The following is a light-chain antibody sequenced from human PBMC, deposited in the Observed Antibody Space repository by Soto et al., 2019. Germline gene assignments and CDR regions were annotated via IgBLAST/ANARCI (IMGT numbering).Light chain of an antibody. CDR2: GAS. V-gene: IGKV3-11*01. CDR1: QSVSSY. Sequence: EIVLTQSPATLSLSPGERATLSCRASQSVSSYLAWYQQKPGQAPRLLIYGASNRATGIPARFSGSGSGTDFTLIISSLEHEDFAVYYCQQRSNWPPKVTFGGGTKVEIK. J-gene: IGKJ4*01. CDR3: QQRSNWPPKVT.